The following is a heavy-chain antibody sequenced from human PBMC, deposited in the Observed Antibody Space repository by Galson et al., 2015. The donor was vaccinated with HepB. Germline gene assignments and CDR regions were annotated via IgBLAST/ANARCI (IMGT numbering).Heavy chain of an antibody. CDR1: GYTFTGYY. J-gene: IGHJ6*02. V-gene: IGHV1-2*04. CDR2: INPNSGGT. CDR3: ATSGYYDSSQGGMDV. Sequence: SVKVSCKASGYTFTGYYMHWVRQAPGQGLEWMGWINPNSGGTNYAQKFQGWVTMTRDTSISTAYMELSRLRSDDTAVYYCATSGYYDSSQGGMDVWGQGTTVTVSS. D-gene: IGHD3-22*01.